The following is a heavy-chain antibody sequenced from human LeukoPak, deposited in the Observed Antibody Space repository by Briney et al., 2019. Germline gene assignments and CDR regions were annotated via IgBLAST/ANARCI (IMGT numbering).Heavy chain of an antibody. CDR2: IYYSGTT. V-gene: IGHV4-61*01. J-gene: IGHJ4*02. CDR1: GGSVSSGTYY. Sequence: SETLSLTCTVSGGSVSSGTYYWSWIRQPPGKGLEWIGYIYYSGTTNYNPSLKSRVTISVDTSKNQFSLKLSSVTAADTAVYYCARAAFPFGESKGYYFDYWGQGTLVTVSS. CDR3: ARAAFPFGESKGYYFDY. D-gene: IGHD3-10*01.